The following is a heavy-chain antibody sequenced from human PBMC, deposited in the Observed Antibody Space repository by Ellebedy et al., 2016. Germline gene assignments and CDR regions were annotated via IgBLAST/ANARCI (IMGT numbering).Heavy chain of an antibody. CDR1: GGSIDNYF. V-gene: IGHV4-4*07. J-gene: IGHJ4*02. Sequence: GSLRLXXTVSGGSIDNYFWSWIRKPAGKGLEWIGRIYREDNTNYNPSLGSRLSMSIDISKNQVSLKLRSVTVADTAIYYCAREARGRWEFGVGWGQGTLVTVSS. D-gene: IGHD3-10*01. CDR3: AREARGRWEFGVG. CDR2: IYREDNT.